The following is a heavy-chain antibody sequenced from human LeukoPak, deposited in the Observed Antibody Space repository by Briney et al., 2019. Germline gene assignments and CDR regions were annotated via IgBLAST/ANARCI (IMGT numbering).Heavy chain of an antibody. J-gene: IGHJ6*03. CDR3: ARVRGKGSEDYYYMDV. D-gene: IGHD3-10*01. CDR1: GYTFTGYY. Sequence: GASVKVSCKASGYTFTGYYMHWVRQAPGQGLEWMGWINPNSGGTNYAQKFQGRVTMTRDTSISTAYMELSRLRSDDTAVYYCARVRGKGSEDYYYMDVWGKGTTVTVSS. V-gene: IGHV1-2*02. CDR2: INPNSGGT.